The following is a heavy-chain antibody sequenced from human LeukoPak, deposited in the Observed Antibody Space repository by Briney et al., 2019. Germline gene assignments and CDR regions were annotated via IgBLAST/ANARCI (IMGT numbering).Heavy chain of an antibody. J-gene: IGHJ6*04. CDR3: ARDRIAAAGRGYYYYYGMDV. CDR1: GGTFSSYA. V-gene: IGHV1-69*13. Sequence: SVNVACKASGGTFSSYAISWLRQAPGQGLKRMVGIIPIFGTANYAQKFQGRVTITADESTSTAYMELSSLRSEDTAVYYCARDRIAAAGRGYYYYYGMDVWGKGTTVTVSS. D-gene: IGHD6-13*01. CDR2: IIPIFGTA.